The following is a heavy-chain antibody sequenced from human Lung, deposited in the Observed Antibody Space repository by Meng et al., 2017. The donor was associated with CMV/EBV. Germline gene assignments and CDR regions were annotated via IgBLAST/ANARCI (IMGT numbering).Heavy chain of an antibody. V-gene: IGHV3-74*01. CDR2: INSDGSRT. Sequence: GEXXKISCAASGFTFSSYWMHWVRQAPGKGLVWVSRINSDGSRTSYADSVKGRFTISRDNAKNTLYLQMNSLRAEDTAVYYCARDLRVRGVKGGSHYYGMDVXGQGXTVTVSS. J-gene: IGHJ6*02. D-gene: IGHD3-10*01. CDR1: GFTFSSYW. CDR3: ARDLRVRGVKGGSHYYGMDV.